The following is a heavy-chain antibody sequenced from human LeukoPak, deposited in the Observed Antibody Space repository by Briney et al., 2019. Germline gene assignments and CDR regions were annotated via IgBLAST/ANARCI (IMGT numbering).Heavy chain of an antibody. J-gene: IGHJ6*02. V-gene: IGHV3-30-3*01. CDR2: ISYDGSNK. CDR1: GFTFSSYA. CDR3: ARDDRMDV. Sequence: GRSLRLSCAASGFTFSSYAMHWVRQAPGKGLEWVAVISYDGSNKYYADFVKGRFTISRDNSKNTLYLQMNSLRAEDTAVYYCARDDRMDVWGQGTTVTVSS.